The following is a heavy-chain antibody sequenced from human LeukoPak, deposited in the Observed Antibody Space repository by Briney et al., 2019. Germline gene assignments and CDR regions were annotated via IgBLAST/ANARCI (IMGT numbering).Heavy chain of an antibody. CDR3: AKEAHPRRGYYYYYYMDV. V-gene: IGHV3-23*01. Sequence: GGSLRLSCAASGFTFSSYAMSWVRQAPGKGLEWVSAISGSGGSTYYADSVKGRFTISRDNSKNTLYLQMNSLRAEDTAVYYCAKEAHPRRGYYYYYYMDVWGKGTTVTVSS. J-gene: IGHJ6*03. CDR2: ISGSGGST. CDR1: GFTFSSYA.